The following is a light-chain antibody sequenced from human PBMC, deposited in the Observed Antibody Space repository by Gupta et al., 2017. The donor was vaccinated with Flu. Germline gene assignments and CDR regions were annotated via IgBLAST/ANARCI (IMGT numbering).Light chain of an antibody. CDR1: ISSW. CDR3: QQYNSYPFT. Sequence: ISSWLAWYQQKPGKAPKLLIYKASSLESGVPSRFSGSGSGTEFTLTISSLQPDDFATYYCQQYNSYPFTFGPGTKVDIK. J-gene: IGKJ3*01. CDR2: KAS. V-gene: IGKV1-5*03.